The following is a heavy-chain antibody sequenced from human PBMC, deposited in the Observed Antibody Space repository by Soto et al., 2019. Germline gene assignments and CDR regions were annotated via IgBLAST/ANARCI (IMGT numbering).Heavy chain of an antibody. J-gene: IGHJ6*02. CDR1: GFTFIRHA. Sequence: WGSLRLSCAASGFTFIRHAINFFRHAPVKGLEWVSAISGDGGSRYYADSVKGRFTVSRDNSKNTLYLQMNSLRAEDTAVYYCAKMGVNYYDIASGMDVWGQGTTVTVSS. CDR2: ISGDGGSR. CDR3: AKMGVNYYDIASGMDV. D-gene: IGHD3-22*01. V-gene: IGHV3-23*01.